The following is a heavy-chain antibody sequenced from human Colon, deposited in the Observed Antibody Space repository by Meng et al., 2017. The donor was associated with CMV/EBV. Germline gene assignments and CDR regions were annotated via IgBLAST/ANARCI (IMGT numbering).Heavy chain of an antibody. V-gene: IGHV4-59*01. Sequence: GPLRLSCAASGFTFSSYAMSWVRQAPGKGLEWIGYIYYSGTTNYNPSLKSRVTISVDTSKSQFSLRLTSVTAADTAVYYCAREKTGYSLNDAFDIWGQGTMVTVSS. CDR1: GFTFSSYA. CDR3: AREKTGYSLNDAFDI. CDR2: IYYSGTT. D-gene: IGHD3-9*01. J-gene: IGHJ3*02.